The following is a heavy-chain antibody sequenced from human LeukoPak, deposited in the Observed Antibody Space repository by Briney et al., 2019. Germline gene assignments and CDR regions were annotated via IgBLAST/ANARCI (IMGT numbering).Heavy chain of an antibody. V-gene: IGHV1-69*01. CDR1: GGTFSSYA. CDR2: IIPIFGTA. CDR3: ARESMVRGVIKYYYMDV. J-gene: IGHJ6*03. D-gene: IGHD3-10*01. Sequence: ASVKVSCKXSGGTFSSYAISWVRQAPGQGLEWMGGIIPIFGTANYAQKFQGRVTITADESTSTAYMELSSLRSEDTAVYYCARESMVRGVIKYYYMDVWGKGTTVTVSS.